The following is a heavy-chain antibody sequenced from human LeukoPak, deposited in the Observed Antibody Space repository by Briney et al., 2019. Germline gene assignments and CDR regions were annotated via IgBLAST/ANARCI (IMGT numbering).Heavy chain of an antibody. CDR1: GGSISSSSYY. Sequence: SETLSLTCTVSGGSISSSSYYWGWIRQPPGKGLEWIGSIYYSGSTYYNPSLKSRVTISVDTSKNQFSLRLSSVTAADTAVYYCARHRGSSWSPYYYYMDVWGKGTTVTVSS. V-gene: IGHV4-39*01. J-gene: IGHJ6*03. CDR3: ARHRGSSWSPYYYYMDV. CDR2: IYYSGST. D-gene: IGHD6-13*01.